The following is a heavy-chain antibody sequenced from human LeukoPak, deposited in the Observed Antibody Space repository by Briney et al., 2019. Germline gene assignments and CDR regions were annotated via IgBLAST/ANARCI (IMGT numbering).Heavy chain of an antibody. Sequence: ASVKVSCKASGYTFTGYYMHWVRQAPGQGLEWMGWINPNSGGTNYAQKIQGRVIMTRDTSISTAYMELSRLRSDDTAVYYCARDRHLEAATVYWGQGTLVTVSS. CDR3: ARDRHLEAATVY. D-gene: IGHD1-26*01. CDR1: GYTFTGYY. CDR2: INPNSGGT. J-gene: IGHJ4*02. V-gene: IGHV1-2*02.